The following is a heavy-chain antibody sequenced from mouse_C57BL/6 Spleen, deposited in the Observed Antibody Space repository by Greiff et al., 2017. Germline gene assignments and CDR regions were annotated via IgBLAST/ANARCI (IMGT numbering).Heavy chain of an antibody. J-gene: IGHJ2*01. CDR1: GYTFTSYW. D-gene: IGHD1-1*01. Sequence: QVQLQQPGAELVKPGASVKVSCKASGYTFTSYWMHWVKQRPGQGLEWIGRIHPSDSDTNYNQKFKGKATLTVDKSSSTAYMQLSSLTSEDSAVYYCAIRDYYGSSYEDYFDYWGQGTTLTVSS. CDR2: IHPSDSDT. V-gene: IGHV1-74*01. CDR3: AIRDYYGSSYEDYFDY.